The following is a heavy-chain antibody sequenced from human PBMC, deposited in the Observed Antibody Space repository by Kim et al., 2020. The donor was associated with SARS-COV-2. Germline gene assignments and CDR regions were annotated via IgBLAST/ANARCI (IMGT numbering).Heavy chain of an antibody. CDR2: ST. D-gene: IGHD3-16*01. Sequence: STHYNPSLKSRVTISVDTSKNQFSLKLSSVTAADTAVYYCAREKQGSYGYWGQGTLVTVSS. CDR3: AREKQGSYGY. J-gene: IGHJ4*02. V-gene: IGHV4-31*02.